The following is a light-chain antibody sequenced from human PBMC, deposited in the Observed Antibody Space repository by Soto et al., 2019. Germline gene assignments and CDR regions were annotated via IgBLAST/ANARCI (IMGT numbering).Light chain of an antibody. CDR1: QSARSS. J-gene: IGKJ1*01. CDR2: GAS. Sequence: EIVMTQSPATLSVSPGERATLSCRASQSARSSLAWYQQKPGQAPRLLIYGASTRATGIPARFSGSGSGTDFTLTISGLQAGDSAVYYCQQYNTWPWTFGPGNKVQIK. CDR3: QQYNTWPWT. V-gene: IGKV3-15*01.